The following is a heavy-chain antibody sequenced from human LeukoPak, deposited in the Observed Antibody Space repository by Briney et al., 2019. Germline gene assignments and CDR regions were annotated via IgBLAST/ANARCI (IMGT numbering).Heavy chain of an antibody. CDR2: IYPGDSDA. V-gene: IGHV5-51*01. J-gene: IGHJ3*02. D-gene: IGHD3-10*01. Sequence: GESLKISCKGSGYSFTNYLIAWVRQMPGQGLEWMAIIYPGDSDAKYSPSFQGQVTISVDKSISTTYLRWSSLKPSDTAMYYCARRGWGFGEPKKDHDTFDIWGQGTMVTVSS. CDR3: ARRGWGFGEPKKDHDTFDI. CDR1: GYSFTNYL.